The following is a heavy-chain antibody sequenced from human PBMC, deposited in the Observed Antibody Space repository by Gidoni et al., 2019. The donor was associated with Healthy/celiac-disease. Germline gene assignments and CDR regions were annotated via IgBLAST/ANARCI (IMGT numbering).Heavy chain of an antibody. CDR3: ARAQDIVVVPAASLAYYYGMDV. CDR1: GFTFSSYS. V-gene: IGHV3-21*01. D-gene: IGHD2-2*01. J-gene: IGHJ6*02. Sequence: EVQLVESGGGLVKPGGSLRLSCAASGFTFSSYSLNWVRQAPGKGLEVVSSISSSSSYRYYADSVKGRFTISRDNAKNSLYLQMNSLRAEDTAVYYCARAQDIVVVPAASLAYYYGMDVWGQGTTVTVSS. CDR2: ISSSSSYR.